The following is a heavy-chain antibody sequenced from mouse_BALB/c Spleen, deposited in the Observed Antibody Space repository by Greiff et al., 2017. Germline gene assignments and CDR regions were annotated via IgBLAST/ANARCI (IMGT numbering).Heavy chain of an antibody. CDR2: IYPGSGST. Sequence: LQQPGSELVRPGASVKLSCKASGYTFTSYWMHWVKQRHGQGLEWIGNIYPGSGSTNYDEKFKSKGTLTVDTSSSTAYMHLSSLTSEDSAVYYCTRFLLQGYFDYWGQGTTLTVSS. CDR3: TRFLLQGYFDY. V-gene: IGHV1S22*01. CDR1: GYTFTSYW. J-gene: IGHJ2*01. D-gene: IGHD2-10*01.